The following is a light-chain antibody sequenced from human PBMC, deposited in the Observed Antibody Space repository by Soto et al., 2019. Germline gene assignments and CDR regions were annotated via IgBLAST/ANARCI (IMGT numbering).Light chain of an antibody. CDR2: GAS. CDR1: QSVSSSY. J-gene: IGKJ1*01. Sequence: EIVLTQSPGTLSLSPVERATLSCRASQSVSSSYLAWYQQKPGQAPRLLIYGASTRATGIPDRFSGSGSGTDFTLTISSLQFEDFAVYYCQQYNNWPRTFGQGTKVDIK. CDR3: QQYNNWPRT. V-gene: IGKV3-20*01.